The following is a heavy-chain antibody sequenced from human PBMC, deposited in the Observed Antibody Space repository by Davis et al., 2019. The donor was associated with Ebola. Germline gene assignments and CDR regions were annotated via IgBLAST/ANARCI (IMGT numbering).Heavy chain of an antibody. J-gene: IGHJ4*02. CDR3: ARGLSSSFPFDY. CDR1: GGSISSGGYY. CDR2: IYYSGST. D-gene: IGHD6-13*01. Sequence: LRLSCTVSGGSISSGGYYWSWIRQHPGKGLEWIGYIYYSGSTYYNPSLKSRVTISVDTSKNQFSLKLSSVTAADTAVYYCARGLSSSFPFDYWGQGTLVTVSS. V-gene: IGHV4-31*03.